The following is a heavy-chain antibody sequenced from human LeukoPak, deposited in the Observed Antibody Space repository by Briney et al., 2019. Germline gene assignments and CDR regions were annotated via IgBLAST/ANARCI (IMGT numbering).Heavy chain of an antibody. CDR1: GYTFTSYY. CDR3: ARDFDIAHLGYSSSWYALDI. V-gene: IGHV1-46*01. D-gene: IGHD6-13*01. CDR2: INPSGGST. J-gene: IGHJ3*02. Sequence: ASVKVSCKASGYTFTSYYMHWVRQAPGQGLEWMGIINPSGGSTSYAQKFQGRVTMTRDTSTSTVYMELSSLRSEDTAVYYCARDFDIAHLGYSSSWYALDIWGQGTMVTVSS.